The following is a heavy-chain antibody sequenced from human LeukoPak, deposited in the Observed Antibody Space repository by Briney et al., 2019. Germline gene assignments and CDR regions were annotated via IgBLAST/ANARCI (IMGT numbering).Heavy chain of an antibody. Sequence: TSETLSLTCAVYGGSFSGYYWSWIRQLPGKGLEWIGEINHSGSTNYNPSLKSRVTISVDTSKNQFSLKLSSVTAADTAVYYCARGDYYDSSGYYYFDYWGQGTLVTVSS. CDR1: GGSFSGYY. V-gene: IGHV4-34*01. J-gene: IGHJ4*02. CDR3: ARGDYYDSSGYYYFDY. D-gene: IGHD3-22*01. CDR2: INHSGST.